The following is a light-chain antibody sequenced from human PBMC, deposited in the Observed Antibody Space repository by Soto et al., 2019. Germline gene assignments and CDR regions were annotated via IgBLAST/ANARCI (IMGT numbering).Light chain of an antibody. V-gene: IGKV1-27*01. Sequence: DIQMTQSPTSLSASVGDRVTITCRASQDIRNFVAWYQQKPGKAPKLLIYAASTLQSGVPSRFSGSGSGTDFTLPINSLQPEDAATYSCQKYSSVPVFDPGTNVEIK. CDR1: QDIRNF. J-gene: IGKJ3*01. CDR2: AAS. CDR3: QKYSSVPV.